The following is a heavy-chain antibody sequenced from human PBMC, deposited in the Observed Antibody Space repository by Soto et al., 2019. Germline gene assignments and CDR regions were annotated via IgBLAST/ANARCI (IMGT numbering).Heavy chain of an antibody. Sequence: QLQLQESGPGLVKPSETLSLTCTVSGGSISSSSYYWGWIRQPPGKGLEWIGSIYYSGSTYYNPSLKSRVTISVDTSKNQCSLKLSSVTAADTAVYYCGRPGRGGYCSGGSCGGCCFDYWGQGTLVTVSS. V-gene: IGHV4-39*01. CDR2: IYYSGST. CDR3: GRPGRGGYCSGGSCGGCCFDY. D-gene: IGHD2-15*01. CDR1: GGSISSSSYY. J-gene: IGHJ4*02.